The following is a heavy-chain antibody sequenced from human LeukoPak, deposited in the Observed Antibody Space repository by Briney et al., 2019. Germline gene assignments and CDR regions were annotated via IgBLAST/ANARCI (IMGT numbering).Heavy chain of an antibody. Sequence: PGGSLRLSCTASGFTFGDYAMSWFRQAPGKGLEWVGFIRSKAYGGTTEYAASVKGRFTISRDDSKSIAYLQMNSLKTEDTAVYYCTRVPTLSLWFGEATTSDYWGQGTLVTVSS. J-gene: IGHJ4*02. CDR2: IRSKAYGGTT. CDR3: TRVPTLSLWFGEATTSDY. D-gene: IGHD3-10*01. CDR1: GFTFGDYA. V-gene: IGHV3-49*03.